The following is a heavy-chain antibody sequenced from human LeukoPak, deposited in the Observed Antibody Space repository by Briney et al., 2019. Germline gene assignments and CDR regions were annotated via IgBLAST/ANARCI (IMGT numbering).Heavy chain of an antibody. CDR3: ARREYCSSSNCYAENGYYGMDV. CDR1: GFTFDDYA. V-gene: IGHV3-20*04. D-gene: IGHD2-2*01. CDR2: INWNGGST. J-gene: IGHJ6*02. Sequence: GGSLRLSCAASGFTFDDYAMSWVRQAPGKGLEWVSGINWNGGSTGYADSVKGRFTISRDNAKNSLYLQMNSLRAEDTAVYYCARREYCSSSNCYAENGYYGMDVWGQGTTVTVSS.